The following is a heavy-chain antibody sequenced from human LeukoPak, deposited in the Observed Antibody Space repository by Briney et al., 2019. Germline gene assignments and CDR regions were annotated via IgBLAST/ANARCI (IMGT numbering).Heavy chain of an antibody. J-gene: IGHJ6*02. CDR1: GYTFTSYD. CDR3: ARSRTTSMDV. V-gene: IGHV1-69*13. CDR2: IIPIFGTA. Sequence: EASVKVSCKASGYTFTSYDINWVRQAPGQGLEWMGGIIPIFGTANYAQKFQGRVTITADESTSTAYMELSSLRSEDTAVYYCARSRTTSMDVWGQGTTVTVSS. D-gene: IGHD1-7*01.